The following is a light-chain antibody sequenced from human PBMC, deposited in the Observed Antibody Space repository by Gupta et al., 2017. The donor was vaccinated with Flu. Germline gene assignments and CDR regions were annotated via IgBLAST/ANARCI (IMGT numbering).Light chain of an antibody. Sequence: DIQMTQSPSSLSASVGDRVTITCRASQSISSYLNWYQQKPGKAPKLLIYAASSLRSGVPSRFSGSGSGTDFTLTISSLKPEDFATYYCQQSYRTLITCGQGTRLEIK. J-gene: IGKJ5*01. CDR3: QQSYRTLIT. V-gene: IGKV1-39*01. CDR2: AAS. CDR1: QSISSY.